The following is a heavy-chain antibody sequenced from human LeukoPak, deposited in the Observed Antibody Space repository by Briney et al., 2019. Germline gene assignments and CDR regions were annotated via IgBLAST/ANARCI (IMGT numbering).Heavy chain of an antibody. Sequence: GGSLRLSCVASGFTFSSYWMHWVRQAPGKGLVWVSRINSDGSSTSYADSVKGRFTISRDNAKNTLYLQMNSLRAEDTAVYYCARVGLYYYDSSGYASGAFDIWGQGTMVSVSS. J-gene: IGHJ3*02. CDR1: GFTFSSYW. D-gene: IGHD3-22*01. CDR3: ARVGLYYYDSSGYASGAFDI. CDR2: INSDGSST. V-gene: IGHV3-74*01.